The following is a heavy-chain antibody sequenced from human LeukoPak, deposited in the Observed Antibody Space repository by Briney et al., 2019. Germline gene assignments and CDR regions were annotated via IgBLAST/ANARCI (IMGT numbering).Heavy chain of an antibody. CDR1: GYTFTGYY. Sequence: VASVKVSCKASGYTFTGYYMHWVRQAPGQGLEWMGWINPKSGGTNYAQKFQGRVTMTRDTSISTAYMEVSRLRSDDTAVYYCARGAATYYFDYWGQGTLVTVSS. CDR2: INPKSGGT. D-gene: IGHD6-13*01. J-gene: IGHJ4*02. CDR3: ARGAATYYFDY. V-gene: IGHV1-2*02.